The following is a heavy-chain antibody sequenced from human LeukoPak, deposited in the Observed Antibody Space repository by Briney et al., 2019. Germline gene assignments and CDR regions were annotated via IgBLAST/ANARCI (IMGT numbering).Heavy chain of an antibody. CDR2: IYYSGST. Sequence: ASETLSLTCTVSGGSISSYYWSWIRQPPGKGLEWIGYIYYSGSTNYNPSLKSRVTISVDTSKNQFSLKLSSVTAADTAVYYCARGSVYDFWSGLDYWGQGTLVTVSS. CDR3: ARGSVYDFWSGLDY. V-gene: IGHV4-59*08. J-gene: IGHJ4*02. D-gene: IGHD3-3*01. CDR1: GGSISSYY.